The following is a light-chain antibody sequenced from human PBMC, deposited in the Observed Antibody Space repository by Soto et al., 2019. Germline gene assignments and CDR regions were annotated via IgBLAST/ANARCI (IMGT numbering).Light chain of an antibody. Sequence: EIVLTQSPGTPSLSPGERATLSCRASQSVSSSYLAWYQQKPGQAPRPLIYGASSRATGIPDRFSGSGSGTDFTLTISRLEPEDFAVYYCQQYGSSPFGQGTRLEIK. CDR3: QQYGSSP. CDR2: GAS. J-gene: IGKJ5*01. V-gene: IGKV3-20*01. CDR1: QSVSSSY.